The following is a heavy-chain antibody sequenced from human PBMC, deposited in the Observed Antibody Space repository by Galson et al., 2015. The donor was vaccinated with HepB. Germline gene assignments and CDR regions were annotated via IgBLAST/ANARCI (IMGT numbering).Heavy chain of an antibody. J-gene: IGHJ3*02. V-gene: IGHV3-15*01. CDR3: TSPTWIQLWSDDAFDI. Sequence: SLRLSCAASGFTFSNYWMSWVRQAPGKGLEWVGRIKSKTDGGTTDYAAPVKGRFTISRDDSKNTLYLQMNSLKTEDTAVYYCTSPTWIQLWSDDAFDIWGQGTMVTVSS. D-gene: IGHD5-18*01. CDR1: GFTFSNYW. CDR2: IKSKTDGGTT.